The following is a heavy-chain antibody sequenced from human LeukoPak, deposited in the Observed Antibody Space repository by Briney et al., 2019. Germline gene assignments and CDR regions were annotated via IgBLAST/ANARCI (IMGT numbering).Heavy chain of an antibody. J-gene: IGHJ5*02. V-gene: IGHV3-11*05. CDR3: ARVSKAANPTSDSPWFDP. CDR2: ITSSGYYT. D-gene: IGHD2-15*01. Sequence: TGGSLRLSCAASGFTFSDYYMTWIRQAPGKGLEWVSYITSSGYYTNYGDSVKGRFTMSRDNAEKSLYLQMDSLRAEDTAVYYCARVSKAANPTSDSPWFDPWGQGTLVTVSS. CDR1: GFTFSDYY.